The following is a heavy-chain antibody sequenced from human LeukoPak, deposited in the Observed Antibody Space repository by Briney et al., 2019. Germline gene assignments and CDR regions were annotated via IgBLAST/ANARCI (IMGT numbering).Heavy chain of an antibody. CDR3: ARQGILTGYYLVDY. J-gene: IGHJ4*02. D-gene: IGHD3-9*01. V-gene: IGHV4-39*01. CDR1: GGSISSSSYY. Sequence: PSETLSLTCTVSGGSISSSSYYWGWIRQPPGKGLEWIGSIYYSGSTYYNPSLKSRVTISVDTSKNQFSLKLSSVTAADTAVYYCARQGILTGYYLVDYWGQGTLVTVSS. CDR2: IYYSGST.